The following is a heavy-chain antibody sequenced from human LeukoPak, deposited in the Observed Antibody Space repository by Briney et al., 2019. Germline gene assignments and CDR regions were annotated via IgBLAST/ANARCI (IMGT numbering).Heavy chain of an antibody. Sequence: PSETLSLTCTVSGGSISITNYYWGWIRQPPGKGLEWIATIYYTGSTYYNPSLKSRVTISVDTSKNQFSLKLSSVTAADTAVYYCARQEYTYDYGTSKNNWFDPWGQGTLVTVSS. CDR1: GGSISITNYY. CDR3: ARQEYTYDYGTSKNNWFDP. D-gene: IGHD5-18*01. V-gene: IGHV4-39*01. CDR2: IYYTGST. J-gene: IGHJ5*02.